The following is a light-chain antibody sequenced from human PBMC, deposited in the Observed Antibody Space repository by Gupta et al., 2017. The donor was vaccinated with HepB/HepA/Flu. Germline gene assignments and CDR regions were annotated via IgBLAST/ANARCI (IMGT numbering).Light chain of an antibody. V-gene: IGKV3-11*01. Sequence: EIVLTQSPATLSLSPGERATLSCRASQSVSSYLAWYQQKPGQAPRLLIYDASNRDTGIPARFSGSGYGTDFTLTISSREPEDFAVYYCQQRSNWPPLTFGQGTRLEIK. CDR2: DAS. J-gene: IGKJ5*01. CDR3: QQRSNWPPLT. CDR1: QSVSSY.